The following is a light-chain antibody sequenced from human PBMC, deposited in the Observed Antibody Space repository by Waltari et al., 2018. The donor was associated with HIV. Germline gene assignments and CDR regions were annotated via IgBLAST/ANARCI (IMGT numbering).Light chain of an antibody. CDR3: QQYYSTPPT. CDR2: WAS. CDR1: QSVLYSSNNKNY. V-gene: IGKV4-1*01. Sequence: DIVMTQSPDSLAVSLGERATINCKSSQSVLYSSNNKNYLAWYQPKPGQPPKLLIYWASTRESGVPDLFSGSGSGTDFTLTISSLQAEDVAVYYCQQYYSTPPTFGQGTKVEIK. J-gene: IGKJ1*01.